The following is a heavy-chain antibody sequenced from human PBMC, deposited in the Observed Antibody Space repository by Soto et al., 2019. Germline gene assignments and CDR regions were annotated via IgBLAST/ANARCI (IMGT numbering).Heavy chain of an antibody. CDR1: GYTFTGYY. J-gene: IGHJ4*02. V-gene: IGHV1-2*02. CDR2: INPDNGDT. D-gene: IGHD5-12*01. CDR3: ARHSGYDYVFDY. Sequence: VKVSCKASGYTFTGYYIHWVRQAPGQGLEWVGWINPDNGDTNYAQKFQGRVSMTRDTSTSTAYMGLSSLRFDDTAVYYCARHSGYDYVFDYWGQGTLVPVSS.